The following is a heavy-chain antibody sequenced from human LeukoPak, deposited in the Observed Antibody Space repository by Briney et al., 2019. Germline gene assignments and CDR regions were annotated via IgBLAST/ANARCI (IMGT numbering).Heavy chain of an antibody. V-gene: IGHV4-59*01. Sequence: PSETLSLTCTVSGGSISRYYWSWIRQPLGTGLEWIGYIYYTGRADYNPSLKSRVSMSVDTSKNQFSLRVNSMTAADTAVYYCARGDFWSGAPTDWGQGTLVTVSS. CDR1: GGSISRYY. CDR2: IYYTGRA. D-gene: IGHD3-3*01. J-gene: IGHJ4*02. CDR3: ARGDFWSGAPTD.